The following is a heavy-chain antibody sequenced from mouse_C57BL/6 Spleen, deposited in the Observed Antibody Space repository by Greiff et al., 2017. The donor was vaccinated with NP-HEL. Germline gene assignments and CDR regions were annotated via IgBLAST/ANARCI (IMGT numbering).Heavy chain of an antibody. CDR1: GYTFTSYW. D-gene: IGHD1-1*01. CDR2: IDPSDSYT. Sequence: QVQLKESGAELVRPGTSVKLSCKASGYTFTSYWMHWVKQRPGQGLEWIGVIDPSDSYTNYNQKFKGKATLTVDTSSSTAYMQRSSLTSEDSAVYYCARSPYYGSSYGNWYFDVWGTGTTVTVSS. CDR3: ARSPYYGSSYGNWYFDV. J-gene: IGHJ1*03. V-gene: IGHV1-59*01.